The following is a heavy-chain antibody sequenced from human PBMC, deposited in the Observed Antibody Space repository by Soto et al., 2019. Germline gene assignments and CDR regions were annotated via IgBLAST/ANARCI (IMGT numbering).Heavy chain of an antibody. CDR1: GGTFSSYA. D-gene: IGHD3-10*01. V-gene: IGHV1-69*06. J-gene: IGHJ6*02. CDR3: ARVPWFGEFYYYYGMDV. Sequence: RASVKVSCKASGGTFSSYAISRVRQAPGQGLEWMGGIIPIFGTANYAQKFQGRVTITADKSTSTAYMALSSLRSEDTAVYYCARVPWFGEFYYYYGMDVWGQGTTVTVSS. CDR2: IIPIFGTA.